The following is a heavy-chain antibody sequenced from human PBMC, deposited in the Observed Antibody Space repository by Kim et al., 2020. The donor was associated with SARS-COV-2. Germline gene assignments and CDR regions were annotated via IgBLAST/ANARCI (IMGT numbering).Heavy chain of an antibody. CDR3: TRHRTPTYYDILTGYEEENWFDP. CDR2: IRSKANNYAT. J-gene: IGHJ5*02. D-gene: IGHD3-9*01. V-gene: IGHV3-73*01. Sequence: GGSLRLSCAASGFIFSGSAIHWVRQASGKGLEWVGRIRSKANNYATAYAASVKGRFTISRDDSKNTAYLQMNSLKTEDTAMYYCTRHRTPTYYDILTGYEEENWFDPWGQGTLVTVSS. CDR1: GFIFSGSA.